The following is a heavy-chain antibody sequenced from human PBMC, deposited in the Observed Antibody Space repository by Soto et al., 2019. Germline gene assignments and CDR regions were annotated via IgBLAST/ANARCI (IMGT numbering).Heavy chain of an antibody. V-gene: IGHV3-23*01. D-gene: IGHD5-18*01. Sequence: EVQLLESGGGLVQPGGSLRLSCAASGFTFSSYAMSWVRQAPGKGLEWVSAISGSGGSTYYADSVKGRFTISRDNSKNTLYLKRNSLRAEDRAVYYCAKMGIRGYSYGRFDYWGQGTLVTVSS. CDR1: GFTFSSYA. CDR2: ISGSGGST. J-gene: IGHJ4*02. CDR3: AKMGIRGYSYGRFDY.